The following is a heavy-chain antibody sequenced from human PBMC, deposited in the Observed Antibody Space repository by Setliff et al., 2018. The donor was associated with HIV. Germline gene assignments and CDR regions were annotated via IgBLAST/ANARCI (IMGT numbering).Heavy chain of an antibody. Sequence: ASVKVSCKASGGTFSSYAISWVRQAPGQGLEWMGWINPNSGGTTYAQKFQGRVTMTRDTSISTAYMEVSRLRSDDTAVYYCARMYSGYDWSPAGARTRYFDYWGQGTLVTVSS. CDR3: ARMYSGYDWSPAGARTRYFDY. V-gene: IGHV1-2*02. CDR1: GGTFSSYA. D-gene: IGHD5-12*01. J-gene: IGHJ4*02. CDR2: INPNSGGT.